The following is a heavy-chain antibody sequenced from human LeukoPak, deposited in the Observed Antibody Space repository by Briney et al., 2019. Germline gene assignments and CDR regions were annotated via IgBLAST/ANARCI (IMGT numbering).Heavy chain of an antibody. V-gene: IGHV3-15*01. CDR2: IKSKTDGGTT. Sequence: GGSLRLSCAASGFTFSSYAMSWVRQAPGKGLEWVGRIKSKTDGGTTDYAAPVKGRFTISRDDSKNTLYLQMNSLKTEDTAVYYCTTDWVWDYDSSGKGSDYWGQGTLVTVSS. D-gene: IGHD3-22*01. CDR3: TTDWVWDYDSSGKGSDY. J-gene: IGHJ4*02. CDR1: GFTFSSYA.